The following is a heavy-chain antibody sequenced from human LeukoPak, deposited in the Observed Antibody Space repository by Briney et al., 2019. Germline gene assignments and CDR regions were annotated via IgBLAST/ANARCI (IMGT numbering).Heavy chain of an antibody. D-gene: IGHD6-13*01. Sequence: GGSLRLSCAASGFTFSSYSMNWVRQAPGKGLEWVSFISTSSSYIHNADSVKGRFTISRDNAENSLYLQMYSLRAEDTAVYYCARAAIAAARIYYYMDVWGKGTTVTVSS. CDR1: GFTFSSYS. CDR2: ISTSSSYI. J-gene: IGHJ6*03. V-gene: IGHV3-21*01. CDR3: ARAAIAAARIYYYMDV.